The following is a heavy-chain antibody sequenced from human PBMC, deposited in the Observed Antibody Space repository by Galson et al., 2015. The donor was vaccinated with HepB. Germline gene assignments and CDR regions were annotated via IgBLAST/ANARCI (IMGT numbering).Heavy chain of an antibody. J-gene: IGHJ5*02. CDR3: ARGPLAVAAGAPLESWFDP. V-gene: IGHV7-4-1*02. CDR2: INTDTGNP. Sequence: SVKVSCKASGYTFTSYAMYWVRQAPGQGLEWMGWINTDTGNPTYAQGFTGQFVFSLDTSVSTAYLQISSLKAEDTAVYYCARGPLAVAAGAPLESWFDPWGQGTLATVSS. D-gene: IGHD6-19*01. CDR1: GYTFTSYA.